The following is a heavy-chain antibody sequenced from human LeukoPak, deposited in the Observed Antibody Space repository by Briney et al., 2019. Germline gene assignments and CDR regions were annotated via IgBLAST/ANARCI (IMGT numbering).Heavy chain of an antibody. CDR3: AKRGIVIRAVIIVGFHKEAYYFDD. CDR2: ISGSAGGT. V-gene: IGHV3-23*01. D-gene: IGHD3-10*01. Sequence: GGFLRLSCAVSGITLSNYGMSWVRQAPGKGLEWVAGISGSAGGTIYAASVKGRFTISRDNPKNTLYLQMNSLRAEDTAVYFCAKRGIVIRAVIIVGFHKEAYYFDDWGQGALVTVSS. CDR1: GITLSNYG. J-gene: IGHJ4*02.